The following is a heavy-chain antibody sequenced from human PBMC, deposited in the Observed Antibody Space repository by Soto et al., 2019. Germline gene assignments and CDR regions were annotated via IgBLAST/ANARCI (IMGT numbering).Heavy chain of an antibody. CDR3: ARGMTTVTTFDY. CDR1: GYTFTSYA. CDR2: INAGNGNT. D-gene: IGHD4-17*01. Sequence: EASVKVSCKASGYTFTSYAMHWVRQAPGQRLEWMGWINAGNGNTKYSQKFQGRVTITRDTSASTAYMELSSVTAADTAVYYCARGMTTVTTFDYWGQGTLVTVSS. J-gene: IGHJ4*02. V-gene: IGHV1-3*01.